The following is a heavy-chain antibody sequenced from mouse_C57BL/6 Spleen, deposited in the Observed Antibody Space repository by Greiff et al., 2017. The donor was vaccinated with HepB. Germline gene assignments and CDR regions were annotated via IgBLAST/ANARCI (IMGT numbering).Heavy chain of an antibody. V-gene: IGHV1-72*01. J-gene: IGHJ1*03. CDR3: AVGSSYWYFDV. CDR2: IDPNSGGT. CDR1: GYTFTSYW. D-gene: IGHD1-1*01. Sequence: QVHVKQPGAELVKPGASVKLSCKASGYTFTSYWMHWVKQRPGRGLEWIGRIDPNSGGTKYNEKFKSKATLTVDKPSSTAYMQLSSLTSEDSAVYYCAVGSSYWYFDVWGTGTTVTVSS.